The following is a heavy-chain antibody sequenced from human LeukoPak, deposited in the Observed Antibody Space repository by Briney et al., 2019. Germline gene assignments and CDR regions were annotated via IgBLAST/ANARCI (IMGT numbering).Heavy chain of an antibody. CDR1: GFTFSSYS. V-gene: IGHV3-21*01. Sequence: PGGSLRLSCEASGFTFSSYSMNWVRQAPGKGLEWVSSISSSSSYIYYADSVKGRFTISRDNAKNSLYLQMNSLRAEDTAVYYCARLSIAALNWFDPWGQGTLVTVSS. CDR2: ISSSSSYI. J-gene: IGHJ5*02. CDR3: ARLSIAALNWFDP. D-gene: IGHD6-6*01.